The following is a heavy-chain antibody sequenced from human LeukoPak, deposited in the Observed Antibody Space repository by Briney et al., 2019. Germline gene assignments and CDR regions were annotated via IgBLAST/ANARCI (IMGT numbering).Heavy chain of an antibody. CDR1: GGSISSYY. D-gene: IGHD4-4*01. J-gene: IGHJ3*02. V-gene: IGHV4-59*01. CDR2: IYYSGST. Sequence: SETLSLTCTVSGGSISSYYWSWIRQPPGKGLEWIGYIYYSGSTNYNPSLKSRVTISVDTSKNQFSLKLSSVTAADTAVYYCARLLHDYTRPYAFDIWGQGTTVTVSS. CDR3: ARLLHDYTRPYAFDI.